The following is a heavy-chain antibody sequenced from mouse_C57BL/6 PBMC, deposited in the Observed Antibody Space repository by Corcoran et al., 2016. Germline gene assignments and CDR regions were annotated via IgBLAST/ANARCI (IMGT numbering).Heavy chain of an antibody. CDR2: INPNNGGT. Sequence: EVQLQQSGPELVKPGASVKLSCKASGYTFTDYNMHWVKQSHGKSLEWIGYINPNNGGTSYNQKFKGKATLTVNKSSSTAYMELRSLTSEDSAVYYCSSPDYYGSSPFDYWGQGTTLTVSS. CDR3: SSPDYYGSSPFDY. D-gene: IGHD1-1*01. CDR1: GYTFTDYN. J-gene: IGHJ2*01. V-gene: IGHV1-22*01.